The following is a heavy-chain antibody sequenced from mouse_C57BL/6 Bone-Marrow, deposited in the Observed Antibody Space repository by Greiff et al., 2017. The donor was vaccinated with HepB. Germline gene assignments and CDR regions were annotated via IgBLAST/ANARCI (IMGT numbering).Heavy chain of an antibody. CDR2: IWSGGST. D-gene: IGHD1-1*01. CDR3: ARNSYGVFAY. CDR1: GFSLTSYG. J-gene: IGHJ3*01. V-gene: IGHV2-2*01. Sequence: VMLVESGPGLLQPSQSLSITCTVSGFSLTSYGVHWVRQSPGKGLEWLGVIWSGGSTDYNAAFISRLSISKDNSKSQVFFKMNSLQADDTAIYYCARNSYGVFAYWGQGTLVTVSA.